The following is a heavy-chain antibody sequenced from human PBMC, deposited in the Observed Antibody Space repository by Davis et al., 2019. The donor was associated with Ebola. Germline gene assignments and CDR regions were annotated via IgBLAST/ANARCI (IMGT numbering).Heavy chain of an antibody. D-gene: IGHD7-27*01. J-gene: IGHJ6*03. CDR3: AREALGYYYMDV. CDR1: GFTFSSYA. CDR2: ISYDGSNK. V-gene: IGHV3-30-3*01. Sequence: PGGSLRLSCAASGFTFSSYAMHWVRQAPGKGLEWVAVISYDGSNKYYADSVKGRFTISRDNSKNTLYLQMNSLRAEDTAVYYCAREALGYYYMDVWGKGTTVTVSS.